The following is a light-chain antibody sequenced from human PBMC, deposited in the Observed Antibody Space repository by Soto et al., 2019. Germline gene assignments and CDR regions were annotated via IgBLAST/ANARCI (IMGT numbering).Light chain of an antibody. Sequence: QSVLTQPPSVSAAPGQRVTISCSGSSSNIGGNPVSWYQQLPGTAPKLLIYDDDKRPSGIPDRFSGSKSGTSATLGITGFQTGDEADYYCGSWDSSLSAYVFGTGTTVTVL. CDR1: SSNIGGNP. V-gene: IGLV1-51*01. CDR2: DDD. J-gene: IGLJ1*01. CDR3: GSWDSSLSAYV.